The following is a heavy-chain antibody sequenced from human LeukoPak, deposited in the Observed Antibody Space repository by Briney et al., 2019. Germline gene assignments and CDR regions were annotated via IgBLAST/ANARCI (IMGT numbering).Heavy chain of an antibody. CDR1: GFTFSTYW. V-gene: IGHV3-7*01. CDR2: IKQDGSEI. D-gene: IGHD1-14*01. CDR3: ARNNPSGVWSFDY. Sequence: GGSLSLSCAASGFTFSTYWMSWVRQAPGKGLEWVANIKQDGSEISYVDSVKGRFTISRDNAKNSLYLQMNSLRAEDTAVYYCARNNPSGVWSFDYWGQGTLVTVSS. J-gene: IGHJ4*02.